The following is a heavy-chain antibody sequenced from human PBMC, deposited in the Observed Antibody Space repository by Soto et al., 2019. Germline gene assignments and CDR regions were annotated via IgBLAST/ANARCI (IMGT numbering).Heavy chain of an antibody. CDR1: GGSISSGGYY. V-gene: IGHV4-31*03. Sequence: QVQLQESGPGLVKPSQTLSLTCTVSGGSISSGGYYWSWIRQHPGKGLEWIGYIYYSGSTYYNPSLKSRVTRAVDTSKNQFSLKLSSVTAADTDVYYCARALVWGSYPTYGEDWFDPWGQGTLVTVSS. CDR3: ARALVWGSYPTYGEDWFDP. D-gene: IGHD3-16*01. CDR2: IYYSGST. J-gene: IGHJ5*02.